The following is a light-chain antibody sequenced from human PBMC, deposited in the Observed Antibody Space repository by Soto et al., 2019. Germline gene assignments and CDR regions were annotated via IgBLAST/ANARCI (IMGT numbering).Light chain of an antibody. CDR1: SSDVGLYNY. CDR3: SSYTGSSTYV. Sequence: QSALTQPASVSGSPGQSITISCTGSSSDVGLYNYVSWYQQHPGKAPKLMIYEVTNRPSGVSNRFSGSKSGNTASLTISGLQAEDEADYYCSSYTGSSTYVFGGGTKVTVL. V-gene: IGLV2-14*01. CDR2: EVT. J-gene: IGLJ1*01.